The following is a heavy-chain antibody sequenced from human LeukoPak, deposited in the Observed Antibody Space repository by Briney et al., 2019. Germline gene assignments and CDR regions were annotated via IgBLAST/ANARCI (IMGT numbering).Heavy chain of an antibody. D-gene: IGHD5-12*01. CDR3: ARPPGRDGYNRYDY. V-gene: IGHV1-2*02. CDR1: GYTFTDYY. J-gene: IGHJ4*02. CDR2: NNPDSGGT. Sequence: ASVKVSCKASGYTFTDYYMHWVRQAPGQGLEWMGWNNPDSGGTSYAQKFQGRVTMTRDTSISTAYMELSRLTSDDTAVYYCARPPGRDGYNRYDYWGQGTLVTVSS.